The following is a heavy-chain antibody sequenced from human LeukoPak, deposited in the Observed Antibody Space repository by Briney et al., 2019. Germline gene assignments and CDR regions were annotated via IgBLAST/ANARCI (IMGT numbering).Heavy chain of an antibody. V-gene: IGHV3-21*01. CDR3: APIGEGYFQH. D-gene: IGHD4-17*01. CDR2: ISSSSSYI. J-gene: IGHJ1*01. Sequence: RSGGSLRLSCAASGFTFSSYSMNWVRQAPGKGLEWVSSISSSSSYIYYADSVKGRFTISRDNAKNSLYLQINSLRAEDTAVYYCAPIGEGYFQHWGQGTLVTVSS. CDR1: GFTFSSYS.